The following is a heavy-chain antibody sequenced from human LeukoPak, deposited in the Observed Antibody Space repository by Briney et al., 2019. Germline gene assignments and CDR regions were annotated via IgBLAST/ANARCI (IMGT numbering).Heavy chain of an antibody. V-gene: IGHV4-34*01. J-gene: IGHJ4*02. CDR3: ARGARIAAASFGY. D-gene: IGHD6-13*01. CDR1: GGSFSGSY. Sequence: SETLSLTCAVYGGSFSGSYWSWIRQPPGKGLEWIGEINHSGSTNYNPSLKSRVTISVDTPKNQFSLKLSSVTAADTAVYYCARGARIAAASFGYWGQGTLVTVSS. CDR2: INHSGST.